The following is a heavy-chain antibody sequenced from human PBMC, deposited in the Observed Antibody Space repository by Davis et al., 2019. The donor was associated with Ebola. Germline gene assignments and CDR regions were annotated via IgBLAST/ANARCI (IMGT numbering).Heavy chain of an antibody. CDR3: ARWNGVSHFDY. Sequence: SETLSLTCSVSGGSISSSFYYWGWVRQPPGKGLEWIGSNYYSGSTYYNPSLKSRVTISVDTSKNQFSLKLSSVTAADTAVYYCARWNGVSHFDYWGQGTLVTVSS. CDR1: GGSISSSFYY. D-gene: IGHD2-8*01. J-gene: IGHJ4*02. CDR2: NYYSGST. V-gene: IGHV4-39*07.